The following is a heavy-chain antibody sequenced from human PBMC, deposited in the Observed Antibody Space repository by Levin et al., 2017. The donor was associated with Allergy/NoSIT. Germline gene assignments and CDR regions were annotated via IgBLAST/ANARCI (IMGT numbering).Heavy chain of an antibody. CDR3: ARGFRGIAVALWYFDL. Sequence: SETLSLTCTVSGGSISSSSYYWGWIRQPPGKGLEWIGSIYYSGSTYYNPSLKSRVTISVDTSKNQFSLKLSSVTAADTAVYYCARGFRGIAVALWYFDLWGRGTLVTVSS. D-gene: IGHD6-19*01. J-gene: IGHJ2*01. CDR2: IYYSGST. V-gene: IGHV4-39*01. CDR1: GGSISSSSYY.